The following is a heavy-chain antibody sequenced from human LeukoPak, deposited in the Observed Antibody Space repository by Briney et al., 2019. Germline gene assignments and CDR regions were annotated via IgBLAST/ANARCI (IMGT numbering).Heavy chain of an antibody. CDR2: ISGSGGST. J-gene: IGHJ3*01. V-gene: IGHV3-23*01. CDR1: GFTFSSYG. CDR3: AKVGSYNDSPGAFDV. D-gene: IGHD3-22*01. Sequence: PGGSLRLSCAASGFTFSSYGMSWVRQAPGKGLEWVSAISGSGGSTYYADSVKGRFTISRDNSKNTLYLQMNSLRADDTAVYHCAKVGSYNDSPGAFDVWGQGTMVTVSS.